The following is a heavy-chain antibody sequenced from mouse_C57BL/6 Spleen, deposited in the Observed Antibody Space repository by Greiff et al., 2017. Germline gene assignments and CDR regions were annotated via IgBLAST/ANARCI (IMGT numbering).Heavy chain of an antibody. J-gene: IGHJ4*01. V-gene: IGHV1-59*01. Sequence: QVQLQQPGAELVRPGTSVKLSCKASGYTFTSYWMHWVKQRPGQGLEWIGVIDPSDSYTNYNQKFKGKATLTVDTSSSTAYMQLSSLTSEDSAVYYCASNYVGYAMDYWGQGTSVTVSS. CDR3: ASNYVGYAMDY. D-gene: IGHD2-1*01. CDR2: IDPSDSYT. CDR1: GYTFTSYW.